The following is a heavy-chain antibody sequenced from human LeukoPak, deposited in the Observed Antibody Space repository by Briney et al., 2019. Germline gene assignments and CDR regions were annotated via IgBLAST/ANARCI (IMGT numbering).Heavy chain of an antibody. D-gene: IGHD1-26*01. CDR3: AFEIGRRQGAFDI. CDR2: IWNDGSDE. J-gene: IGHJ3*02. Sequence: GGSLRLSCAASGFTFDDYGMSWVRQTPGKGLEWVAAIWNDGSDENYADSVKGRFTISSDNSKNTLYLQMNSLRAEDTAVYYCAFEIGRRQGAFDIWGQGTMITVSS. CDR1: GFTFDDYG. V-gene: IGHV3-33*08.